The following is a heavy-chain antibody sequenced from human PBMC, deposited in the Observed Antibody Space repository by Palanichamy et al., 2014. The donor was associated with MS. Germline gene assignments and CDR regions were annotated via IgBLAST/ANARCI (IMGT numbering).Heavy chain of an antibody. J-gene: IGHJ6*02. CDR1: GYSFTSYY. D-gene: IGHD2-21*01. CDR2: INPNNGNT. V-gene: IGHV1-46*04. Sequence: QGQLVQSGAEVKKPGAAVKVSCKASGYSFTSYYFHWVRQAPGQGLEWMGIINPNNGNTIYALRLQGRFTMTRDTSTSTLYMELDSLRAEDTAVYYCAACGETPHDYYYGMDVWGQGTTVTVSS. CDR3: AACGETPHDYYYGMDV.